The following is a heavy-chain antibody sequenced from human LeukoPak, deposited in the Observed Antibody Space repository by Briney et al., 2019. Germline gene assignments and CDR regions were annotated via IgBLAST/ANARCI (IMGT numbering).Heavy chain of an antibody. Sequence: PGGSLRLSCAASGFTFSSYSMNWVRQAPGKGLEWASSISSSSSYIYYADSVKGRFTISRDNAKNSLYLQMNSLRAEDTAVYYCARGYKDIVVVPAAVLPSDYYYYMDVWGKGTTVTVSS. V-gene: IGHV3-21*01. CDR2: ISSSSSYI. D-gene: IGHD2-2*01. CDR3: ARGYKDIVVVPAAVLPSDYYYYMDV. CDR1: GFTFSSYS. J-gene: IGHJ6*03.